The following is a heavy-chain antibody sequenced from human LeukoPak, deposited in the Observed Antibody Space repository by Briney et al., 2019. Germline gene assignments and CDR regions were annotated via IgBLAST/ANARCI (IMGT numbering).Heavy chain of an antibody. Sequence: SVKVSCKASGGTLSSYAISWVRQAPGQGLEWMGGIIPIFGTANYAQKFQGRVTITADESTSTAYMELSSLRSEDTAVYYCARVTYYYDSSGPWGWFDPWGQGTLVTVSS. J-gene: IGHJ5*02. D-gene: IGHD3-22*01. CDR2: IIPIFGTA. V-gene: IGHV1-69*13. CDR3: ARVTYYYDSSGPWGWFDP. CDR1: GGTLSSYA.